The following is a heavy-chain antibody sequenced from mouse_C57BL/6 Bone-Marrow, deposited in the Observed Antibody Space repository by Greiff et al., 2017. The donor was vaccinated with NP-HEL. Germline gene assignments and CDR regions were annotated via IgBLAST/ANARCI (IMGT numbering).Heavy chain of an antibody. CDR3: AREGGLRRRTYAMDY. J-gene: IGHJ4*01. CDR1: GFTFPDYF. Sequence: EVKVGGAEGGFVQPGSSMKLSFTASGFTFPDYFMALGRPGPEKGLEWGAKINYDGSSTYYLDSLKSRFIISRDNAKNILYLQMSSLKSEDTATYYCAREGGLRRRTYAMDYWGQGTSVTVSS. D-gene: IGHD2-4*01. CDR2: INYDGSST. V-gene: IGHV5-16*01.